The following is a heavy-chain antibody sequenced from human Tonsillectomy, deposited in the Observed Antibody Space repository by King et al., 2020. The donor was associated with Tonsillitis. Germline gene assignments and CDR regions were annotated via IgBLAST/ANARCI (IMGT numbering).Heavy chain of an antibody. J-gene: IGHJ6*02. CDR2: IIPIFGAT. CDR1: GGTFNNYG. V-gene: IGHV1-69*01. CDR3: ARRGIINYGMDV. Sequence: QLVQSGAEVKKPGSSLKVSCKASGGTFNNYGISWVRQAPGQGREWMGWIIPIFGATNYQQKFQGRVTITSDESTRTAYMALSSLRSDDTAVYYCARRGIINYGMDVWGQGTTVIVSS. D-gene: IGHD2-15*01.